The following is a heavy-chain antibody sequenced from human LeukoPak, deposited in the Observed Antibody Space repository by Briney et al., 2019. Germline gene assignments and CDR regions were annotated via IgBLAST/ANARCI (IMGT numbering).Heavy chain of an antibody. CDR2: INPSGGTT. CDR3: ARDSSITIFGVLIMGNWFDP. D-gene: IGHD3-3*01. J-gene: IGHJ5*02. Sequence: GASVKVSCKASGYTFTRYYMHWVRQAPGQGLEWMGIINPSGGTTSYAQKFQGRVTMTRDTSTSTVYMELSSLRSEDTAVYYCARDSSITIFGVLIMGNWFDPWGQGTLVTVSS. V-gene: IGHV1-46*01. CDR1: GYTFTRYY.